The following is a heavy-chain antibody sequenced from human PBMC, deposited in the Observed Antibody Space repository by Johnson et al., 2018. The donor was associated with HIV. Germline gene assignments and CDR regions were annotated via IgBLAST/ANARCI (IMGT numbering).Heavy chain of an antibody. V-gene: IGHV3-48*01. CDR3: ARGERGVGNYGGDNDAFDI. J-gene: IGHJ3*02. Sequence: VQLVESGGGVVQPGGSLRLSCAASGFTFSSYGMHWVRQAPGKGLEWVAYIRCSTDTIYYADSVKGRFTISRDNSKNTLYLQMNSLKSEDADVCYWARGERGVGNYGGDNDAFDIWGQGTMVTVSS. D-gene: IGHD3-10*01. CDR2: IRCSTDTI. CDR1: GFTFSSYG.